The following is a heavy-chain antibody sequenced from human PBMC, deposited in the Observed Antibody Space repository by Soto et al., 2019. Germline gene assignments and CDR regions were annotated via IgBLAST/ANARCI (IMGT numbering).Heavy chain of an antibody. CDR2: IWYDGSNK. D-gene: IGHD3-10*01. Sequence: QVQLVESGGGVVQPGRSLRLSCAASGFTFSSYGMHWVRQAPGKGLEWVAVIWYDGSNKYYADSVKGRFTISRDNSKNTLDLQMNSLRGEGTAVYYCARDTITMGRGGMWYWGQGTLVTVSS. J-gene: IGHJ4*02. CDR3: ARDTITMGRGGMWY. V-gene: IGHV3-33*01. CDR1: GFTFSSYG.